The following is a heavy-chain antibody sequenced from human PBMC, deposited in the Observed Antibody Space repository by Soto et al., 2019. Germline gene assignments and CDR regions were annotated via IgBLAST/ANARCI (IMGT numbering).Heavy chain of an antibody. V-gene: IGHV1-69*13. D-gene: IGHD3-3*01. CDR1: GGTSSSYA. CDR3: ARSPSDYDFWSGPPNTGNYYYYGMDV. CDR2: IIPIFGTA. Sequence: SVKVSCKASGGTSSSYAISWVRQAPGQGLEWMGGIIPIFGTANYAQKFQGRVPITADESTRTAYMELSSLRPEDTALYYCARSPSDYDFWSGPPNTGNYYYYGMDVWGQGTTVTVSS. J-gene: IGHJ6*02.